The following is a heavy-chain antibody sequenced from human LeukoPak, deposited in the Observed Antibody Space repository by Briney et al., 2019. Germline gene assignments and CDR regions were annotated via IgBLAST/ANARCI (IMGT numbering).Heavy chain of an antibody. D-gene: IGHD2-21*01. Sequence: GRSLRLSCAASGFTFTNYAMSWVRQAPGKGLEWVSTISTSGDNTYYADSVKGRFTISRDTSKNTLYLQMNSLRADDTAVYYCAKLTIEGNIVLAPWGQGTLVTVSS. V-gene: IGHV3-23*01. CDR2: ISTSGDNT. CDR1: GFTFTNYA. J-gene: IGHJ5*02. CDR3: AKLTIEGNIVLAP.